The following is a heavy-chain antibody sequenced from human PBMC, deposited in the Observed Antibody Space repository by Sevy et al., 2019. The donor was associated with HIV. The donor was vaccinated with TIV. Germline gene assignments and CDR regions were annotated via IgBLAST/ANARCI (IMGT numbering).Heavy chain of an antibody. J-gene: IGHJ3*02. CDR1: GFTFSSYA. CDR2: ISGSGGST. Sequence: GGSLRLSCAASGFTFSSYAMSWVRQAPGKGLEWVSAISGSGGSTYYADSVKGRFTISRDNSKNTLYLQMNSLRAEDTAVHYCARKNDYYDSSGSMRVYNAFDIWGQGTMVTVSS. CDR3: ARKNDYYDSSGSMRVYNAFDI. D-gene: IGHD3-22*01. V-gene: IGHV3-23*01.